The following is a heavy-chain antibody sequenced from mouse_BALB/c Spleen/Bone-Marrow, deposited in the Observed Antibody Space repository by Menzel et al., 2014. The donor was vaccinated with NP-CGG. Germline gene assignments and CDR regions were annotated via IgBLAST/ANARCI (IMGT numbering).Heavy chain of an antibody. CDR3: ARLDLFAY. CDR2: IDPANGNT. Sequence: EVKLQESGAELVKPGASVKLSCTASGFNIKDTYMHWVKQRPEQGLEWIGRIDPANGNTKYDPKFQGKATITADTSSNTAYLQLSSLTSEDTAVYYCARLDLFAYRGQGTLVTVSA. J-gene: IGHJ3*01. CDR1: GFNIKDTY. V-gene: IGHV14-3*02.